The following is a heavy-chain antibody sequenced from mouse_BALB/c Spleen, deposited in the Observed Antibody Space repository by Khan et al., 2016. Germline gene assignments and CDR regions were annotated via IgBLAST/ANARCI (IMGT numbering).Heavy chain of an antibody. D-gene: IGHD1-2*01. CDR2: INTETGEP. CDR3: AQGFTTATVY. CDR1: GYTFTDYS. Sequence: QIQLVQSGPELKKPGETVKISCKASGYTFTDYSMHWVKQAPGKGLKWMGWINTETGEPTYADDFKGRFAFSLETSASPAYLQINNLKNEDTATYFCAQGFTTATVYWGQVTTLTVSS. V-gene: IGHV9-2-1*01. J-gene: IGHJ2*01.